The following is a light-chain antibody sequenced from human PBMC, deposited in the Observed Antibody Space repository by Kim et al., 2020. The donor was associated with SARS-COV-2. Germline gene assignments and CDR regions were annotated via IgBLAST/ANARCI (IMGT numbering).Light chain of an antibody. J-gene: IGKJ2*01. CDR3: QQSYSTPRT. V-gene: IGKV1-39*01. Sequence: SAAVGNRVTLPCRARQSISSYLNWYQQKPGEAPKLLIYAASSLQSGVPSRFSGSGSGTVFTLTISSLQPEDFATYYCQQSYSTPRTFGQGTKLEI. CDR2: AAS. CDR1: QSISSY.